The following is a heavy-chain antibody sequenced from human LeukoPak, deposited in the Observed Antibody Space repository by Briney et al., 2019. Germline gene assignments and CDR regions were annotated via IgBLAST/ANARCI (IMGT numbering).Heavy chain of an antibody. J-gene: IGHJ6*03. V-gene: IGHV3-33*06. CDR2: IWHDGSVE. CDR3: AKEGDQFRGYLDA. CDR1: GFMFSRLG. Sequence: GRSLRLSCAASGFMFSRLGMQWVRQAPGEGLEWVAMIWHDGSVEEYADSVKGRFTISRDNSQNTLYLQMNSLRDDDTAVYYCAKEGDQFRGYLDAWGKGTTVAVSS. D-gene: IGHD3-16*01.